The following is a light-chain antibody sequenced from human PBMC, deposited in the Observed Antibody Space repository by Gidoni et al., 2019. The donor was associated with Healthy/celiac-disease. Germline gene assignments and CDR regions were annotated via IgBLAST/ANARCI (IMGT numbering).Light chain of an antibody. V-gene: IGKV1-5*03. CDR1: QSISSW. CDR2: KAS. CDR3: QQYNSSLFT. J-gene: IGKJ3*01. Sequence: DIQMTQSPSTLSASVGDRVTITCRASQSISSWLAWYQQKPGKASKLLIYKASSLESGVPSRFSGSGSGTEFTLTISSLQPDDFATYYCQQYNSSLFTFGPGTKVDIK.